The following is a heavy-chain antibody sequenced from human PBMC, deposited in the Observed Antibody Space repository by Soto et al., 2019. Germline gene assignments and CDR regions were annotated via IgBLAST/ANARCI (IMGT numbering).Heavy chain of an antibody. CDR2: ISGSGGST. V-gene: IGHV3-23*01. Sequence: PGGSLRLSCAASGFTFSSYAMSWVRQAPGKGLEWVSAISGSGGSTYYADSVKGRFTISRDNSKNTLYLQMNSLRAEDTAVYYCAKDRNPQWLAHVSWFDPWGQGTLVTVSS. CDR1: GFTFSSYA. J-gene: IGHJ5*02. D-gene: IGHD5-12*01. CDR3: AKDRNPQWLAHVSWFDP.